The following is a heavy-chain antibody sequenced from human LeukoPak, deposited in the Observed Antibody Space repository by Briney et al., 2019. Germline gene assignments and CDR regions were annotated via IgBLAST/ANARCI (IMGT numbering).Heavy chain of an antibody. Sequence: GGSLRLSCAASGFTFSDYWMTWVRQAPGKGLEWVANINQDGSGKYYVDSVKGRFTISRDNAKNSLFLQMNSLRAEDTAVYYCAREDYCSRTCSHDYWGQGTLVTVSS. CDR3: AREDYCSRTCSHDY. CDR2: INQDGSGK. D-gene: IGHD2-2*01. CDR1: GFTFSDYW. J-gene: IGHJ4*02. V-gene: IGHV3-7*01.